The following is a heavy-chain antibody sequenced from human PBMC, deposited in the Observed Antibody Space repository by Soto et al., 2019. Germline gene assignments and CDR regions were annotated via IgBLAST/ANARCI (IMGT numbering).Heavy chain of an antibody. CDR3: ARQSPTPGYYYFSYGMDV. D-gene: IGHD4-17*01. CDR2: IYPGDSDT. V-gene: IGHV5-51*01. CDR1: GYIFTLYW. Sequence: GESLKISCKASGYIFTLYWIGCVRQMPGKGLECMGIIYPGDSDTRYSPSFQGQVTISADKSISTASLQWSSLKASDTAVYYCARQSPTPGYYYFSYGMDVWGQGTTVTVSS. J-gene: IGHJ6*02.